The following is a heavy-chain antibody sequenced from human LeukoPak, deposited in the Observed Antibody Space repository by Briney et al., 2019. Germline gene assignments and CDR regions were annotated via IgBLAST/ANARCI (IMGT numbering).Heavy chain of an antibody. CDR3: ARLSAAVHLGAFDL. CDR2: IHTSGSN. CDR1: GVSISPYY. V-gene: IGHV4-4*09. J-gene: IGHJ3*01. Sequence: PSETLSLTCAVSGVSISPYYWAWIRQPPGKGLEWIGYIHTSGSNNQYPSLKSRVTISVDKSKNHFSLRLTSVPAAHTAVYYCARLSAAVHLGAFDLWGQGTMVTVSS. D-gene: IGHD3-3*01.